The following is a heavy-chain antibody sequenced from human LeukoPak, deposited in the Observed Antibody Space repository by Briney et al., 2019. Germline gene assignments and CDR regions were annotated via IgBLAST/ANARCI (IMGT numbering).Heavy chain of an antibody. CDR3: AKDLSSIAVAGFHY. V-gene: IGHV3-23*01. J-gene: IGHJ4*02. CDR2: ISGSGGST. Sequence: GGSLRLSCAASGFTFSSYGMNWVRQAPGKGLEWVSAISGSGGSTYYADSVRGRFTISTDNSKNTLHLQMNSLRAEDTAVYYCAKDLSSIAVAGFHYWGQGTLVTVSS. CDR1: GFTFSSYG. D-gene: IGHD6-19*01.